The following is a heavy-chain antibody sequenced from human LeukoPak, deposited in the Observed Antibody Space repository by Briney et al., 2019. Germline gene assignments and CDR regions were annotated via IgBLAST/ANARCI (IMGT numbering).Heavy chain of an antibody. CDR1: GFKFDDYG. D-gene: IGHD1-1*01. CDR3: ARTTDY. Sequence: GGSLRLSCAVSGFKFDDYGMSWVRQAPGKGPEWVSGINWNGGIIGYTDSVKGRFSISRDNAKNSLYLQMNSLRAEDTAVYYCARTTDYWGQGTLVTVSS. V-gene: IGHV3-20*04. J-gene: IGHJ4*02. CDR2: INWNGGII.